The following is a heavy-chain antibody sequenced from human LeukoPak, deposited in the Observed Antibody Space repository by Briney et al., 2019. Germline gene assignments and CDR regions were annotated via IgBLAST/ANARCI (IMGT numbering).Heavy chain of an antibody. CDR1: GYSFASYW. CDR3: ARQRCSSTSCYFVAFHI. J-gene: IGHJ3*02. D-gene: IGHD2-2*01. Sequence: GESLKISCKGSGYSFASYWMGWVRQMPGKGLEWMGIIYPGDSDTRYSPSFQGQVTISADKSISTAYLQWSSLKASDTAMYYCARQRCSSTSCYFVAFHIWGQGTMVTVSS. V-gene: IGHV5-51*01. CDR2: IYPGDSDT.